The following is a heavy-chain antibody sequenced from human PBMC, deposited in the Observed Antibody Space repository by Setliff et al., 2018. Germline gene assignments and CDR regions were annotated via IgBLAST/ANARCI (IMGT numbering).Heavy chain of an antibody. CDR1: GYSFTSYW. CDR2: IYPGDSDT. CDR3: ARQKSTGSGNNWFDP. Sequence: PGESLKISCKGSGYSFTSYWIGWVRQMPGKGLEWMGIIYPGDSDTRYSPSFQGRVTLSADKSINPAYLQWSSLKASDTAIYYCARQKSTGSGNNWFDPWGQGTLVTVSS. V-gene: IGHV5-51*01. J-gene: IGHJ5*02. D-gene: IGHD3-10*01.